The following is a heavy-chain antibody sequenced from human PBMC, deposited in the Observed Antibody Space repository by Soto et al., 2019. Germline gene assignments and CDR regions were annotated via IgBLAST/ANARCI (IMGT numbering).Heavy chain of an antibody. J-gene: IGHJ4*02. CDR2: IYHTGST. D-gene: IGHD6-13*01. V-gene: IGHV4-31*03. CDR3: ARAAGTLRSRNCDY. Sequence: SETLSLTCSVSGGSISTVGHYWTWIRQPPGKGLEWIGSIYHTGSTYYSKSLRSRLTMSVDTSKSQFSLRLISVTAADTAVYYCARAAGTLRSRNCDYWGQGSLVTVSS. CDR1: GGSISTVGHY.